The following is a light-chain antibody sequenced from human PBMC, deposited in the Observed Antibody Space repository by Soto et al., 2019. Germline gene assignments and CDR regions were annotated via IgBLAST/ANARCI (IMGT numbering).Light chain of an antibody. J-gene: IGKJ1*01. CDR2: GAS. V-gene: IGKV3-20*01. CDR3: QQYGSSGT. Sequence: EIVMTQSPATFSVPPGEIATLSCRASQSVSSNLAWYQQKPGQAPRLLIYGASNRATGIPDRFSGSGSGTDFTLTISRLEPEDFAVYYCQQYGSSGTCGQGTKGDIK. CDR1: QSVSSN.